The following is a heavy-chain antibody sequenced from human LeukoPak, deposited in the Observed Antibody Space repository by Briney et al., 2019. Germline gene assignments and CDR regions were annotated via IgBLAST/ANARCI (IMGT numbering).Heavy chain of an antibody. CDR3: ARHPPYADFDY. D-gene: IGHD4-17*01. V-gene: IGHV4-59*08. J-gene: IGHJ4*02. CDR2: ISYSGST. CDR1: GGSISNFY. Sequence: PSETLSLTCTVSGGSISNFYWSWIRQPPGKGLEWIGYISYSGSTNYNPSLKSRVTISVDTSNNQFSLKLSSVTAADTAMYYCARHPPYADFDYWGQGTLVTVSS.